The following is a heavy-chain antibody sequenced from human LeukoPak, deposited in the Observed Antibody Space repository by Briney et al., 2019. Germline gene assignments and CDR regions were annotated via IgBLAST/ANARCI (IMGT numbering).Heavy chain of an antibody. CDR1: GFTVSSNY. J-gene: IGHJ4*02. D-gene: IGHD3-22*01. V-gene: IGHV3-66*02. CDR3: ASFGDSSGYYGGYFDY. Sequence: PGGSLRLSCAASGFTVSSNYMSWVRQAPGKGLEWVSVIYSGGSTYYADSVKGRFTISRDNSKNTLYLQMNRLRAEDTAVYYCASFGDSSGYYGGYFDYWGQGTLVTVSS. CDR2: IYSGGST.